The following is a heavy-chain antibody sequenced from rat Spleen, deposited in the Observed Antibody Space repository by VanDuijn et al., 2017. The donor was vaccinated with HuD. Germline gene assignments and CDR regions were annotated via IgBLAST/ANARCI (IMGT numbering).Heavy chain of an antibody. Sequence: EVQLVESGGGLVQPGGSLKLSCVASGFTFNKYWMTWIRQAPGKGLDWIASITGRGGNTYYPDSVQGRLTISRDNAKSTLYLQMDSLRSEDTATYYCARRGGTIHWGQGVMVTVSS. V-gene: IGHV5-31*01. CDR3: ARRGGTIH. CDR1: GFTFNKYW. J-gene: IGHJ2*01. D-gene: IGHD1-5*01. CDR2: ITGRGGNT.